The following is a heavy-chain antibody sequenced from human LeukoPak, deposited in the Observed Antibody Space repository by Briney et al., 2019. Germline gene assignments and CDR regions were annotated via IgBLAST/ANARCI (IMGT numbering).Heavy chain of an antibody. CDR3: ARSQWETDAYSSSSGEFDY. J-gene: IGHJ4*02. CDR2: SNRSGST. V-gene: IGHV4-38-2*02. Sequence: SETLSLTCTVSGFSISDGYYWGWIRQPPGKGLEWIGCSNRSGSTYYNLSLKSRVTISVDTSENQFSLRLSSVSAADTAVYYCARSQWETDAYSSSSGEFDYWGQGTLVTVSS. CDR1: GFSISDGYY. D-gene: IGHD6-6*01.